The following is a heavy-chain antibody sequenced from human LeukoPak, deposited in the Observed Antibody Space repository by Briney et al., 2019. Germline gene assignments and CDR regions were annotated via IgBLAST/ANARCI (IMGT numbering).Heavy chain of an antibody. Sequence: SETLSLTCAVYGESLNGHYWSWIRQSPGKGLEWIGEGSERGGTKFNPSLKSRVTISADTSKNQFSLKLSSVTAADTAVYHCAKNGQSGFSFDPWGRGTLVTVSS. V-gene: IGHV4-34*01. CDR2: GSERGGT. D-gene: IGHD1-26*01. CDR1: GESLNGHY. J-gene: IGHJ5*02. CDR3: AKNGQSGFSFDP.